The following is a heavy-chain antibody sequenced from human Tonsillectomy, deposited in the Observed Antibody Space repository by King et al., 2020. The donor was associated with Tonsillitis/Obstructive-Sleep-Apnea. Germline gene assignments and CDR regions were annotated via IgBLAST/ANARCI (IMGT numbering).Heavy chain of an antibody. CDR3: TTEIVVVPAARGYYYGMDV. CDR1: GFTFSNAW. Sequence: VQLVESGGGLVKPGGSLRLSCAASGFTFSNAWMNWVRQAPGKGLEWVGRIKSKTDGGTTDYAAPVKGRFTISRDDSKNTLYLQMNSLKTEDTAVYYWTTEIVVVPAARGYYYGMDVWGQGTTVTVSS. J-gene: IGHJ6*02. D-gene: IGHD2-2*01. CDR2: IKSKTDGGTT. V-gene: IGHV3-15*07.